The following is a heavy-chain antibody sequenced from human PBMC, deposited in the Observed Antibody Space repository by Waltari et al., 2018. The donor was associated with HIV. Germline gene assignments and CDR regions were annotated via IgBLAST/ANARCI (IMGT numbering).Heavy chain of an antibody. CDR3: AKDMLNNSCVDY. CDR1: GFTFSTSA. D-gene: IGHD3-10*02. J-gene: IGHJ4*02. V-gene: IGHV3-23*01. CDR2: ISGSRHST. Sequence: EVQLLESGGGLVQPGGSLRLSCAASGFTFSTSAMSWVRQAPGRGLEWFSVISGSRHSTYYADSVKGRFTISRDNPKNTLYLQMNSLRAEDTAVYYCAKDMLNNSCVDYWGQGTLVTVSS.